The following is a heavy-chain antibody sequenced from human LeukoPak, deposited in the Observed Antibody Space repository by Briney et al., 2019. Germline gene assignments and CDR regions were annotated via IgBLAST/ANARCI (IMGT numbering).Heavy chain of an antibody. Sequence: GGSLRLSCAASGFTFSNYVTSWVRQAPGKGLEWVSKITGGGGSAYYADSVKGRFTISRDNSKNTVYLQMYSLRAEDTAVYYCAKGGRDCGDSCYSSWFDPWGKGTLVTVSS. CDR2: ITGGGGSA. CDR3: AKGGRDCGDSCYSSWFDP. D-gene: IGHD2-15*01. CDR1: GFTFSNYV. J-gene: IGHJ5*02. V-gene: IGHV3-23*01.